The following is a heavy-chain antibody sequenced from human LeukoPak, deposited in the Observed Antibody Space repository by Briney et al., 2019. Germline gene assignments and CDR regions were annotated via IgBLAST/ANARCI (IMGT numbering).Heavy chain of an antibody. V-gene: IGHV3-30*02. CDR2: IWYDASNK. CDR3: ATDISTHYFGS. Sequence: GGSLRLSCAASGISFSSYGMHWVRQAPGKGLEWVTFIWYDASNKYYAESVKGRFTISRDNSRNTLFLQMNSLRAEDTAIYYCATDISTHYFGSWGQGTLVTVSS. J-gene: IGHJ4*02. CDR1: GISFSSYG. D-gene: IGHD3-9*01.